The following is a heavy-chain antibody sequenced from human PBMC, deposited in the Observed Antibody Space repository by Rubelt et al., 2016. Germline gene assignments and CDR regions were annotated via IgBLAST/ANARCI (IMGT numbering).Heavy chain of an antibody. J-gene: IGHJ4*02. V-gene: IGHV4-39*01. CDR2: IFYSGST. CDR3: ARSEWELLGY. D-gene: IGHD1-26*01. Sequence: QLQLQESGPGLVKPSETLSLTCTVSGGSISSSSYYWGWIRQPPGKGLEWIGSIFYSGSTDYNPSRKGRVTISVERCKNQFSLKLSSVTAADTAVYYCARSEWELLGYWGQGTLVTVSS. CDR1: GGSISSSSYY.